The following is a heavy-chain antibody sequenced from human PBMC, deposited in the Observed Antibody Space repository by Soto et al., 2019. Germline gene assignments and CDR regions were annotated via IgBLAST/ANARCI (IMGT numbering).Heavy chain of an antibody. D-gene: IGHD3-3*01. J-gene: IGHJ5*02. CDR2: ISISGNT. V-gene: IGHV4-59*01. CDR1: GCSITSDF. Sequence: SDTLSLTSTFSGCSITSDFWSWIRQPPGKGLEWIGYISISGNTDYSPSLKSRATISADTSRNQFSLKLRSVNTADTAVYFCARGREDFHAGSGPRWMWLAPWGQGTLVTVS. CDR3: ARGREDFHAGSGPRWMWLAP.